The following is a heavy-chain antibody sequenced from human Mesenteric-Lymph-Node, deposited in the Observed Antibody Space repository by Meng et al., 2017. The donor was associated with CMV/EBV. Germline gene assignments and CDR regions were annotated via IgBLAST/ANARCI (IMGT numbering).Heavy chain of an antibody. Sequence: QLQRAAAVPWLMTLSRLLYLSCIASSNSSSNMTYYWTGIPQTPGKGLEVSGSVHHSGTTYYNPSLKGRRTIAVETSANLFSLRLTTVTAADTATYYCVRRGNYDSDYSEYWGQGTLVTVSS. CDR1: SNSSSNMTYY. CDR3: VRRGNYDSDYSEY. V-gene: IGHV4-39*01. CDR2: VHHSGTT. D-gene: IGHD3-22*01. J-gene: IGHJ4*02.